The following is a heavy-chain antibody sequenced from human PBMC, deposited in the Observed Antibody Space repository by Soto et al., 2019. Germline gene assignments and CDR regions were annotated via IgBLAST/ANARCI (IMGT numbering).Heavy chain of an antibody. D-gene: IGHD5-12*01. J-gene: IGHJ6*02. CDR1: GFTFSSYG. CDR3: ARDGSYYYGMDV. V-gene: IGHV3-33*01. CDR2: IWYDGSNK. Sequence: QVQLVESGGGVVQPGRSLRLSCAASGFTFSSYGMHWVRQAPGKGLEWVAVIWYDGSNKYYADSVKGRFTISRDNSKNTLYLQMNSRRAEDTAVYYCARDGSYYYGMDVWGQGTTVAVSS.